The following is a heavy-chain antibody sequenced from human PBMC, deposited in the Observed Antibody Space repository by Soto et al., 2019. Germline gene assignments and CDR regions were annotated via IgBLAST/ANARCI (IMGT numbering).Heavy chain of an antibody. V-gene: IGHV5-10-1*01. CDR2: IDPSDSYT. Sequence: PGESLKISCKGSGYRFTSYWISWVRQMPGEGLEWMGRIDPSDSYTNYSPSFQGHVTISADKSINTAYLQWSSLKASDTAMYYCARSALVRVVITSPLDYWGQGTLVTVSS. D-gene: IGHD3-10*01. CDR1: GYRFTSYW. CDR3: ARSALVRVVITSPLDY. J-gene: IGHJ4*02.